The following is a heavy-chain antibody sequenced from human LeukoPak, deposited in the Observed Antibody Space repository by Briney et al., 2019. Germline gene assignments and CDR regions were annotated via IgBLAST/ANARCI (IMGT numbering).Heavy chain of an antibody. J-gene: IGHJ4*02. CDR3: ARVDYGDSPHFDY. Sequence: KPSETLSLTCAVYGGSFSGYYWSWIRQPPGKGLEWIGEINHSGSTNYNPSLKSRVTISVDTSKNQFSLKLSSVTAADTAMYYCARVDYGDSPHFDYWGQGTLVTVSS. CDR1: GGSFSGYY. V-gene: IGHV4-34*01. D-gene: IGHD4-17*01. CDR2: INHSGST.